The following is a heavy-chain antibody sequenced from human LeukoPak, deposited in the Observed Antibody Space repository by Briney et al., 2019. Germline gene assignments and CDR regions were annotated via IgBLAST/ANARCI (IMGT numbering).Heavy chain of an antibody. D-gene: IGHD3-10*01. CDR2: IYYIGST. Sequence: PSETLSLTCTVSGGSISSFYWSWIRQPPGKGLEWVGYIYYIGSTNYNPSLNSRVTISLDTSKNQFSLKLNSVTAADTAVYYCARKRHGGPLDYRGQGTLVTVSS. CDR3: ARKRHGGPLDY. J-gene: IGHJ4*02. V-gene: IGHV4-59*01. CDR1: GGSISSFY.